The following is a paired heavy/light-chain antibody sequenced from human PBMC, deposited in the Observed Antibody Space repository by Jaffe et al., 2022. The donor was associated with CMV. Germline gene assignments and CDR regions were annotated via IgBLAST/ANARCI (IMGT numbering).Light chain of an antibody. Sequence: QSALTQPPSVSGSPGQSVTISCTGTSSDIGNYNRVAWYQQPPGTAPKLIIYEVSNRPSGVPDRFSGSKSGNTASLTISGLQAEDEADYYCSSDTPSRNLIFGGGTKLTVL. J-gene: IGLJ2*01. V-gene: IGLV2-18*02. CDR1: SSDIGNYNR. CDR2: EVS. CDR3: SSDTPSRNLI.
Heavy chain of an antibody. V-gene: IGHV4-4*07. D-gene: IGHD3-3*01. CDR3: ARVHDFWSGYCDS. J-gene: IGHJ4*02. Sequence: QVQLQESVPGVVKPSETLSLTCTVSGDSISGGYWGWIRQPAGKGLEWIGRISAIGTTNVNPSLKSRVSMSMDTSRNQFALKLTSVTAADTAVYFCARVHDFWSGYCDSWGQGTLVTVSS. CDR2: ISAIGTT. CDR1: GDSISGGY.